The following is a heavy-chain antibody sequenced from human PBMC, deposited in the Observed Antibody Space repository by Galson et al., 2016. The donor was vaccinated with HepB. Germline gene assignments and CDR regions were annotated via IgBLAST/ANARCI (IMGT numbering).Heavy chain of an antibody. CDR1: GFTFTNYW. V-gene: IGHV3-7*03. D-gene: IGHD2-21*01. CDR3: TRGSCGGTSCFPHRFDP. Sequence: SLRLSCAASGFTFTNYWMSWVRQAPGKGLEWVAQINQDANEKYYVDSVKGRFTISRDNFKNTLSLEMNNLRAEDTAVYYCTRGSCGGTSCFPHRFDPWGRGTQVFVSS. CDR2: INQDANEK. J-gene: IGHJ5*02.